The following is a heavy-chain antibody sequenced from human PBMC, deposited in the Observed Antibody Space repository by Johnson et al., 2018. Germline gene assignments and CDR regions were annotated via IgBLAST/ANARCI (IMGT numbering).Heavy chain of an antibody. V-gene: IGHV3-9*01. D-gene: IGHD3-22*01. Sequence: VQLVESGGGLVQPGRSLRLSCAASGFTFDDYAMHWVRQAPGKGLEWVSGISWNSGSIGYAASVKGRFTISRDNAKNSLYLQMNSRRAEDTALYYCAKSTGRDYHDSSGSITRGVYYYYMDVGGKGTTVTGSS. CDR3: AKSTGRDYHDSSGSITRGVYYYYMDV. CDR1: GFTFDDYA. CDR2: ISWNSGSI. J-gene: IGHJ6*03.